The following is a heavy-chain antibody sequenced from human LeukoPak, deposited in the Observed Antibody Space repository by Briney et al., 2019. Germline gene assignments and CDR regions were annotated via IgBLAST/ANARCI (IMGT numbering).Heavy chain of an antibody. CDR2: IYSSGST. CDR1: GGSISSDY. Sequence: SETLSLTCTVSGGSISSDYWSWIRQPAGKGLEWIGRIYSSGSTKYNPSLKSRVTMSVDTSKNQFSLKLSSVTAADTAVYYRARGRFSSGWYGIDYWGQGTLVTVSS. D-gene: IGHD6-19*01. CDR3: ARGRFSSGWYGIDY. J-gene: IGHJ4*02. V-gene: IGHV4-4*07.